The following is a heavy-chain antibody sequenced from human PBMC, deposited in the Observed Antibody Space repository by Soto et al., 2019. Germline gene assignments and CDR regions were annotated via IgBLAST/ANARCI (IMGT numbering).Heavy chain of an antibody. D-gene: IGHD3-3*01. V-gene: IGHV4-59*01. CDR2: IYYSGST. Sequence: PSETLSLTCTVSGGSISSYYWSWIRQPPGKGLEWIGYIYYSGSTNYNPSLKSRVTISVDTSKNQFSLKLSSVTAADTAVYYCARVTPDDFWSGYSFDYWGQGTLVTVSS. J-gene: IGHJ4*02. CDR3: ARVTPDDFWSGYSFDY. CDR1: GGSISSYY.